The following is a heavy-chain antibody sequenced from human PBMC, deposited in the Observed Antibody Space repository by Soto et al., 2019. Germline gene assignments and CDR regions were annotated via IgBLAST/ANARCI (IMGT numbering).Heavy chain of an antibody. V-gene: IGHV3-23*01. CDR1: GFTFSSYA. D-gene: IGHD2-2*01. CDR2: ISGSGGST. CDR3: AKDTGYCSSTSCHFDY. Sequence: EVQLLESGGGLVQPGGSLRLSCAASGFTFSSYAMSWVRQAPGKGLEWVSAISGSGGSTYYADSVKGRFTISRDNSKNTLYLQMNSLRAEDTAVYYCAKDTGYCSSTSCHFDYWGQGTLVTVSS. J-gene: IGHJ4*02.